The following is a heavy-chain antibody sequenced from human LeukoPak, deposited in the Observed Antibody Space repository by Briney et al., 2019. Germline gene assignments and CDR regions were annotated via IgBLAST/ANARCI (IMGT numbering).Heavy chain of an antibody. Sequence: SETLSLTCTVSGGSISSSSYYWSWIRQPPGKGLEWIGYIYYSGSTYYNPSLKSRVTISVDTSKNQFSLKLSSVTAADTAVYYCARGIAAAGTNFDYWGQGTLVTVSS. D-gene: IGHD6-13*01. J-gene: IGHJ4*02. CDR2: IYYSGST. CDR1: GGSISSSSYY. V-gene: IGHV4-30-4*01. CDR3: ARGIAAAGTNFDY.